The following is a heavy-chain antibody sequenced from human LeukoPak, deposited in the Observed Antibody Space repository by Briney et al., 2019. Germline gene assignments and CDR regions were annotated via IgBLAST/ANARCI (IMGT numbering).Heavy chain of an antibody. V-gene: IGHV4-39*01. CDR3: ARHLRYSSFDY. Sequence: PSETLSLTCSVSGGSISTSSSYWDWIRQPPGMGLEWIGTIYHTGNTASNPTLKSRVTISVDTSKNQVSLMLSSVTAADTAVYYCARHLRYSSFDYWGQGTLVTVSS. CDR2: IYHTGNT. D-gene: IGHD6-13*01. J-gene: IGHJ4*02. CDR1: GGSISTSSSY.